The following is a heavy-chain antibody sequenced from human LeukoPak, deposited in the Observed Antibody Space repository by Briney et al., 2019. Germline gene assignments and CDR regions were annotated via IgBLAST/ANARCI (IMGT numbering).Heavy chain of an antibody. D-gene: IGHD3-9*01. CDR2: ISGDGGST. CDR1: GFTFDDYA. V-gene: IGHV3-43*02. J-gene: IGHJ4*02. Sequence: GGSLRLSCAASGFTFDDYAMHWVRQAPGKGLEWVSLISGDGGSTYYADSVKGRFTISRDNSKNSLYLQMNSLRTEDTALYYCAKGGPNYDILTGYSFDYWGREPWSPSPQ. CDR3: AKGGPNYDILTGYSFDY.